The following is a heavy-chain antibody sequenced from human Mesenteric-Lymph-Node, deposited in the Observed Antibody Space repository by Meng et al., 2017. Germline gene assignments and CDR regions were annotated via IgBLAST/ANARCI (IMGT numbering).Heavy chain of an antibody. D-gene: IGHD2-2*01. Sequence: QGSWQGLGRSVVDASDSLSLPVSVSGGSINNYDWSWIRPPAGQGLELIWRIYASVSTNYNPSLNTLITLSVDTSKSQFSLKLTSITAADTAVYYCVRDGSSSSGGTLWGRGTLVTVSS. J-gene: IGHJ2*01. CDR3: VRDGSSSSGGTL. CDR1: GGSINNYD. V-gene: IGHV4-4*07. CDR2: IYASVST.